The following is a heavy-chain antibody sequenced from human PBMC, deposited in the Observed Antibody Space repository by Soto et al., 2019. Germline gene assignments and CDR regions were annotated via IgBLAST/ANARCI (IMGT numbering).Heavy chain of an antibody. CDR2: MNPGSGDT. J-gene: IGHJ5*02. V-gene: IGHV1-8*01. D-gene: IGHD3-16*01. Sequence: ASVTLSCTASGYSFTNNDVSWVRQATGQWLEWMGWMNPGSGDTGYAQKFQDRVTMTRDISIATAYMELSSLRSDDTAIYYCARMATFGSFNWFDPWGQGTLVTVSS. CDR1: GYSFTNND. CDR3: ARMATFGSFNWFDP.